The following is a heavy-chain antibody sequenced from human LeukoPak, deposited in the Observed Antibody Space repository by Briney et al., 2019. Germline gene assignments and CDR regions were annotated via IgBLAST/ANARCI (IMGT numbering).Heavy chain of an antibody. CDR2: IYYSVNT. CDR1: GGSISGYY. CDR3: ARHQRDYGDYVPRYMDV. D-gene: IGHD4-17*01. Sequence: SETLSLTCTVSGGSISGYYWSWIRQPPGEGLEWIGYIYYSVNTNYNPSLKSRVTIVGDTSKNQFSLRLSSVTAADTAVYYCARHQRDYGDYVPRYMDVWGKGTTLTVSS. V-gene: IGHV4-59*08. J-gene: IGHJ6*03.